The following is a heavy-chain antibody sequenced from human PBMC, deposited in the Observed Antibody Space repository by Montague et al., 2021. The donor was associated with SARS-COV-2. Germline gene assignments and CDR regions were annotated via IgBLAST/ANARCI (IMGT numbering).Heavy chain of an antibody. J-gene: IGHJ4*02. V-gene: IGHV4-39*01. Sequence: SETLSLTCTVSGGSISSSSYYWGWIRQPPGKGLEWIGSIYYSGSTYYNPSLKSRVTISVDTSKNQFSLKLSSATAADTAVYYCARLLSWIAAAGTIHYFDYWGQGTLVTVSS. CDR2: IYYSGST. D-gene: IGHD6-13*01. CDR1: GGSISSSSYY. CDR3: ARLLSWIAAAGTIHYFDY.